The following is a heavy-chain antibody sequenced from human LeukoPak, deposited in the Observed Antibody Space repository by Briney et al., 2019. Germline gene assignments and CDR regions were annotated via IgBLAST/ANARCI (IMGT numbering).Heavy chain of an antibody. Sequence: SGTLSLTCTVSGGSISSYYWSWIRQPPGKGLEWIGYIYYSGSTNYNPSLKSRVTISVDTSKNQFSLKLSSVTAADTAVYYCARSSPAMVTYWGQGTLVTVSS. CDR2: IYYSGST. V-gene: IGHV4-59*01. CDR3: ARSSPAMVTY. CDR1: GGSISSYY. J-gene: IGHJ4*02. D-gene: IGHD5-18*01.